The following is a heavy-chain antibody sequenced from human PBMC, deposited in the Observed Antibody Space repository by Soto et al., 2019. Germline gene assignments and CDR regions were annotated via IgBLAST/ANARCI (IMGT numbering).Heavy chain of an antibody. Sequence: QVQLQESGPGLVKPSETLSLTCTVSGGSVSSGSYYWSWIRQPPGKGLEWIGYIYYSGSTNYNPSLKSRVPISVDTSKNQFSLKLSSVTAADTAVYYCARETIAVAGSAFDYWGQGTLVTVSS. CDR3: ARETIAVAGSAFDY. D-gene: IGHD6-19*01. J-gene: IGHJ4*02. V-gene: IGHV4-61*01. CDR2: IYYSGST. CDR1: GGSVSSGSYY.